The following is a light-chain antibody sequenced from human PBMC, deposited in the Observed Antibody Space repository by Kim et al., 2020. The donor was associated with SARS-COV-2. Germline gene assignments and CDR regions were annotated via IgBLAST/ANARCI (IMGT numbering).Light chain of an antibody. J-gene: IGLJ3*02. Sequence: SYELTQPPSVSVAPGQTARITCGGDNIERKSVHWYQHKPGQAPLLVIYYDSDRPSGIPERLSGSNSGNTATLTISRVEAGDEADYYCQVWDSSSEHPVFGGGTQLTVL. CDR1: NIERKS. V-gene: IGLV3-21*04. CDR2: YDS. CDR3: QVWDSSSEHPV.